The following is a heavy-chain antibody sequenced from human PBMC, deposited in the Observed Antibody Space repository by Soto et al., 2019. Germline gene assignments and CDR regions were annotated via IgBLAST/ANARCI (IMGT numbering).Heavy chain of an antibody. CDR1: GYTFSNHY. V-gene: IGHV1-46*01. D-gene: IGHD2-2*01. CDR2: INPSGGST. CDR3: ARGDFLVIPPANSRIDY. J-gene: IGHJ4*02. Sequence: ASVKVSCKASGYTFSNHYIHWVRQVPGQGLEWMGVINPSGGSTHFAQKFQGRVTMTRVTSTSTVFMEVSSLRSEDTAVYYCARGDFLVIPPANSRIDYWGQGTLVTVSS.